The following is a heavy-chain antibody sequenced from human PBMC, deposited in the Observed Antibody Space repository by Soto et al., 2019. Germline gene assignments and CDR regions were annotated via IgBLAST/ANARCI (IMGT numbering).Heavy chain of an antibody. CDR2: ISGSGGST. Sequence: HPGGSLRLSCAASGFTFSSYAMSWVRQAPGKGLEWVSAISGSGGSTYYADSVKGRFTISRDNSKNTLYLQMNSLRAEDTAVYYCAKDLDIVVVPAAPSEAFDIRGQGTTVTVSS. V-gene: IGHV3-23*01. J-gene: IGHJ3*02. CDR1: GFTFSSYA. D-gene: IGHD2-2*03. CDR3: AKDLDIVVVPAAPSEAFDI.